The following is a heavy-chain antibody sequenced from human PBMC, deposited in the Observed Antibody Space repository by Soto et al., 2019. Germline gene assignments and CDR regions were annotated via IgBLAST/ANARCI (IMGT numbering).Heavy chain of an antibody. CDR1: GGSISSGGYY. CDR3: ARGSASSSWYTPSFDY. V-gene: IGHV4-31*03. CDR2: IYYSGST. J-gene: IGHJ4*02. Sequence: ASETLSLTCTVSGGSISSGGYYWSWIRQHPGKGLEWIGYIYYSGSTYYNPSLKSRVTISVDTSKNQFSLKLSSVTAADTAVYYCARGSASSSWYTPSFDYWGQGTLVTVSS. D-gene: IGHD6-13*01.